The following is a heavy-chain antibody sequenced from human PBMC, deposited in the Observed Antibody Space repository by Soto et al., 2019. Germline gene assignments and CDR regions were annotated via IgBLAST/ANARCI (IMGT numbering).Heavy chain of an antibody. CDR2: IIPIFGTA. V-gene: IGHV1-69*06. CDR1: GGTFSSYA. J-gene: IGHJ4*02. Sequence: ASVKVSCKASGGTFSSYAISWVRQAPGQGLEWMGGIIPIFGTANYAQKFQGRVTITADKSTSTAYMELSSLRSEDTAVYYCAREWTGCGGDCYPYFDYWGQGTLVTVSS. D-gene: IGHD2-21*02. CDR3: AREWTGCGGDCYPYFDY.